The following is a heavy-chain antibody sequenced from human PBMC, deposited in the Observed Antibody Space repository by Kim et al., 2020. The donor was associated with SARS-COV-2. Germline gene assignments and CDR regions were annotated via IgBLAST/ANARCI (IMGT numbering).Heavy chain of an antibody. D-gene: IGHD6-13*01. Sequence: GGSLRLSCVASGFTFSTYAMSWVRQAPGKGLEWVSGISSSGTNTYYADSVKGRFTISRDNSKNTLYLQMNSLTADDTAVYYCAKGHYRGSMAVAGMGDYWGQGSLVTVSS. CDR2: ISSSGTNT. CDR3: AKGHYRGSMAVAGMGDY. J-gene: IGHJ4*02. CDR1: GFTFSTYA. V-gene: IGHV3-23*01.